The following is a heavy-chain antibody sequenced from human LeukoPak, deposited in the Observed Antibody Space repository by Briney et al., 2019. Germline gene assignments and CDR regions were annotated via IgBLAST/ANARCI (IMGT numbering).Heavy chain of an antibody. J-gene: IGHJ4*02. CDR1: GFTFSSYA. CDR2: ISGSGGST. Sequence: ESLRLSCAASGFTFSSYAMSWVRQAPGKGLEWVSAISGSGGSTYYADSVKGRFTISRDNSKNTLYLQMNSLRAEDTAVYYCAKSAGYCSSTSCYHFDYWGQGTLVTVSS. CDR3: AKSAGYCSSTSCYHFDY. V-gene: IGHV3-23*01. D-gene: IGHD2-2*01.